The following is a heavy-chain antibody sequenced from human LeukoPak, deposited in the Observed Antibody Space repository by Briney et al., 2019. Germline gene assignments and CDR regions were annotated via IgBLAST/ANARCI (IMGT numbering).Heavy chain of an antibody. CDR1: GGSISSDN. CDR2: IFYSGST. CDR3: ARGGVLKSVDY. V-gene: IGHV4-59*01. Sequence: PSETLSLTCTVSGGSISSDNWSWIRQPPGKGLEWIGYIFYSGSTNYNPSLKSRVTLSVDTSKNQFSLKVSSVTAADTAVYFCARGGVLKSVDYWGQGTLVAVSS. J-gene: IGHJ4*02. D-gene: IGHD3-16*01.